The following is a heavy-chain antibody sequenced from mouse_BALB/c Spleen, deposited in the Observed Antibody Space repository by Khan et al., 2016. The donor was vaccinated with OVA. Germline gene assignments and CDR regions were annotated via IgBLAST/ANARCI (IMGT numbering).Heavy chain of an antibody. CDR1: GYTFTDYA. J-gene: IGHJ3*01. CDR2: ISTNDGDA. CDR3: FSGGNFAY. D-gene: IGHD1-1*02. V-gene: IGHV1S137*01. Sequence: QVQLQQSGAELVRPGVSVKISCKASGYTFTDYAMHWVKQRHAKSLEWMRVISTNDGDADYNQKFQGKASMTVDRSYSKVYMELTRLTSEDSSISYCFSGGNFAYWGHGTLVTVSA.